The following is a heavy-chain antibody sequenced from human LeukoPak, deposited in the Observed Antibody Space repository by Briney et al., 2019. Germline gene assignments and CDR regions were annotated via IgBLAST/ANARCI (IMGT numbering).Heavy chain of an antibody. D-gene: IGHD3-10*01. CDR2: IREDGSEK. J-gene: IGHJ4*02. CDR3: ARDLAGHYYGSGSSFDY. Sequence: GGSLRLSCAAFGFTFNNYWMSWVRQAPGEGLEWVANIREDGSEKYYVDSVKGQFTISRDNAKNSLFLQMNYLRAEDAAIYYCARDLAGHYYGSGSSFDYWGQGTLVTVSS. CDR1: GFTFNNYW. V-gene: IGHV3-7*01.